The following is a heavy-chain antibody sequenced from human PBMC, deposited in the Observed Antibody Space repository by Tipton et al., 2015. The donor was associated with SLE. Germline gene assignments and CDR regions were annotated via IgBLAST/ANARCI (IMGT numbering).Heavy chain of an antibody. D-gene: IGHD3-22*01. Sequence: TLSLTCSVSGGSISNYYWSWIRQPPGKELDWIGYIYYSGTTDSNPYFKSRVTLSIDTSKNQFSLELGSVPAADTAVYYCARHDYDSNGYYQHYFDYWGQGTLVTVSS. CDR3: ARHDYDSNGYYQHYFDY. CDR1: GGSISNYY. V-gene: IGHV4-59*08. J-gene: IGHJ4*02. CDR2: IYYSGTT.